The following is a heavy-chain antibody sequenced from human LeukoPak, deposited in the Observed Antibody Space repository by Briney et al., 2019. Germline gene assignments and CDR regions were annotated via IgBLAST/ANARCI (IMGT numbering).Heavy chain of an antibody. D-gene: IGHD3-22*01. J-gene: IGHJ4*02. V-gene: IGHV3-53*01. CDR3: ARGLVSSGYDYFDY. CDR1: GFTVSSNY. Sequence: PGGSLRLSCAASGFTVSSNYMSWVRQAPGKGLEWVSVIYSGGSTYYADSVKGRFTISRDNSKNTLYLQMNSLRAEDTAVYYCARGLVSSGYDYFDYWGQGTLVTVSS. CDR2: IYSGGST.